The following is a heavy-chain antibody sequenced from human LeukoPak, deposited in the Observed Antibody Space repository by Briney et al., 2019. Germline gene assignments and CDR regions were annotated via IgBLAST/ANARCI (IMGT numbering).Heavy chain of an antibody. J-gene: IGHJ3*02. CDR3: ARDPPRLWDYVWGGYRLDAFDI. V-gene: IGHV3-21*01. CDR2: ISSSSSYI. D-gene: IGHD3-16*02. Sequence: PGGSLRLSCAASGFTFSSYSMNWVRQAPGEGLEWVSSISSSSSYIYYADSVKGRFTISRDNAKNSLYLQMNSLRDEDTAVYYCARDPPRLWDYVWGGYRLDAFDIWGQGTMVTVSS. CDR1: GFTFSSYS.